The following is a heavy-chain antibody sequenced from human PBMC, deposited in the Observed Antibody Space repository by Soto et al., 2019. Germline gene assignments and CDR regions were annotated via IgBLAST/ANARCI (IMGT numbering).Heavy chain of an antibody. D-gene: IGHD1-1*01. Sequence: EVQVVESGGDLVQPGGSLRLSCAASGFTFPTYWMTWVRQAPGKGLEWVANIKPDGSETFYVDSVKGRFTISRDNAKSSLYLQVNSLRAEDTAVYYCARDPWNPRYGAFDVWGQGTMVTVSS. V-gene: IGHV3-7*03. CDR1: GFTFPTYW. CDR2: IKPDGSET. CDR3: ARDPWNPRYGAFDV. J-gene: IGHJ3*01.